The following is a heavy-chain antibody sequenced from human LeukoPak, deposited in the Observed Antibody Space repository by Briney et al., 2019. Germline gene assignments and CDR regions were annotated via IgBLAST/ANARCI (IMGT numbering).Heavy chain of an antibody. V-gene: IGHV3-23*01. J-gene: IGHJ4*02. CDR2: ISGSGGST. D-gene: IGHD6-6*01. CDR3: AKDLRYSSSSPDDY. Sequence: GGSLRLSCAASGFTFSSYAMSWVRQAPGKGLEWVSAISGSGGSTYYADSVKGRFTISRDNSKNTLYLQMNSLRAEDTAVYYCAKDLRYSSSSPDDYWGQGTLVTVSS. CDR1: GFTFSSYA.